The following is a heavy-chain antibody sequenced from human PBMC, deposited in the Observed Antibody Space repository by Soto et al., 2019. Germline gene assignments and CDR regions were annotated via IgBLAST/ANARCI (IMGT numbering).Heavy chain of an antibody. Sequence: PSETLSLTCAVYGGSFSGYYWSWIRQPPGKGLEWIGEINHSGGTNYNPSLKSRVTISVDTSKNQFSLKLSSVTAADTAVYYCARGGLRPDYYYYYGMDVWGQGTTVTVSS. D-gene: IGHD5-12*01. CDR1: GGSFSGYY. V-gene: IGHV4-34*01. CDR2: INHSGGT. J-gene: IGHJ6*02. CDR3: ARGGLRPDYYYYYGMDV.